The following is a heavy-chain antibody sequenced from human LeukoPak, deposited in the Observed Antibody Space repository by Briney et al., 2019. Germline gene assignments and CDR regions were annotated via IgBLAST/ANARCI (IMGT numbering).Heavy chain of an antibody. CDR2: VRYDGGNK. Sequence: PGGSLRLSCAASGFDFSRYGMHWVRQAPGMGLEWVAFVRYDGGNKYYADSVKGRFTISKDNSKNTLYLQMNSLRLEDTAVYSCXXXSGVGYXSXGPRYWXLGTLVTVSS. CDR3: XXXSGVGYXSXGPRY. D-gene: IGHD6-25*01. V-gene: IGHV3-30*02. CDR1: GFDFSRYG. J-gene: IGHJ4*02.